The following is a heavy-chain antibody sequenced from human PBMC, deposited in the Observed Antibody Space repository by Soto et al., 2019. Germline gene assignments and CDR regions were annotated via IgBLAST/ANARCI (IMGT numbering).Heavy chain of an antibody. CDR3: ARAPYSSSPGYYYYGMDV. CDR1: GGTFSSYA. Sequence: QVQLVQSGAEVKKPGSSVKVSCKASGGTFSSYAISWVRQAPGQGLEWMGGIIPIFGTANYAQKFQGRVTITADESTSTAYMELSSLRSVDTAVYYCARAPYSSSPGYYYYGMDVWGQGTTVTVSS. CDR2: IIPIFGTA. V-gene: IGHV1-69*01. J-gene: IGHJ6*02. D-gene: IGHD6-6*01.